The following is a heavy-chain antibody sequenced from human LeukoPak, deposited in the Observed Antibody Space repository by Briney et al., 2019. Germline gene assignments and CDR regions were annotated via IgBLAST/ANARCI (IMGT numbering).Heavy chain of an antibody. D-gene: IGHD3-3*01. CDR1: GYTFTSYY. Sequence: SVKVSCKASGYTFTSYYMHWARQAPGQGLDWMGVFIPILGTANSTQKFQDRVTITADISTNTVYMELSSLRSEDTAVYFCAGIPVFGVVLHQEPVWGKGTTVTVSS. CDR2: FIPILGTA. J-gene: IGHJ6*04. V-gene: IGHV1-69*10. CDR3: AGIPVFGVVLHQEPV.